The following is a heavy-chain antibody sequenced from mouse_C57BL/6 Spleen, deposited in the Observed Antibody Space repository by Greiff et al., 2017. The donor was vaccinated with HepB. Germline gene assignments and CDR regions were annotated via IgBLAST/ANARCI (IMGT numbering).Heavy chain of an antibody. CDR3: TRRGDFTTVVRDYFDD. Sequence: DVMLVESGGGLVKPGGSLKLSCAASGFTFSSYTMSWVRQTPEKRLEWVATISGGGGNTYYPASVKGRFTISRDNAKITLYLQMGSLRSEDMALYYCTRRGDFTTVVRDYFDDWGQGTTLTVTS. V-gene: IGHV5-9*01. CDR2: ISGGGGNT. D-gene: IGHD1-1*01. J-gene: IGHJ2*01. CDR1: GFTFSSYT.